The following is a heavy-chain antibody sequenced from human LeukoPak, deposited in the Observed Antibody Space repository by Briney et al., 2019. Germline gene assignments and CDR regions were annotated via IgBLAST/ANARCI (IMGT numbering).Heavy chain of an antibody. V-gene: IGHV4-59*01. CDR3: ARVPTPYITGTTSPLYYYYMDV. D-gene: IGHD1-7*01. Sequence: SETLSLTCTVSGGSISSYYWSRIRQPPGKGLEWIGYIYYSGSTSYNPSLKSRVTISVDTSKNQFSLKLGSVTAADTAVYYCARVPTPYITGTTSPLYYYYMDVWGKGTTVTVSS. CDR2: IYYSGST. CDR1: GGSISSYY. J-gene: IGHJ6*03.